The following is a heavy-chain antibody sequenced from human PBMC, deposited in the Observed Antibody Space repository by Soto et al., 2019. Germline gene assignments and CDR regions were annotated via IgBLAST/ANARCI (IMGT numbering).Heavy chain of an antibody. Sequence: VQLVESGGGLVQPGGSLRLSCAASGFTFISYSMTWVRQAPGKGLEWVSYIDTSSRTEFYADSVKGRFTISRDNAKNSLFLQMNSLSDEDTAVYYCARDRYYDSSGYYTDAFDIWGQGTMVTVSS. J-gene: IGHJ3*02. CDR1: GFTFISYS. CDR2: IDTSSRTE. V-gene: IGHV3-48*02. CDR3: ARDRYYDSSGYYTDAFDI. D-gene: IGHD3-22*01.